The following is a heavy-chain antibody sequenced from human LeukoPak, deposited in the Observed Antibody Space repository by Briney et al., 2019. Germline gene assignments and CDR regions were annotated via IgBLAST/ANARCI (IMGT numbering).Heavy chain of an antibody. CDR3: AKDASTLRFFGQEVDY. D-gene: IGHD3-3*01. CDR2: IRYDGSNK. V-gene: IGHV3-30*02. Sequence: PGGSLRLSCAASGFTFSSYGMHWVRQAPGKGLEWVAFIRYDGSNKYYADSVKGRFTISRDNSKNTLYLQMNSLRAEDTAVYYCAKDASTLRFFGQEVDYWGQGTLVTVSS. CDR1: GFTFSSYG. J-gene: IGHJ4*02.